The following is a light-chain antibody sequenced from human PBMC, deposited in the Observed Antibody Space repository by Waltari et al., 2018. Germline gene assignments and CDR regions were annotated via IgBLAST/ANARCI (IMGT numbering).Light chain of an antibody. CDR2: WAS. CDR1: QSVLYSSNNKNY. V-gene: IGKV4-1*01. J-gene: IGKJ2*01. Sequence: DIVMTQSPDSLAVSLGERAIVNCKSSQSVLYSSNNKNYLAWYQQKPGQPPKLLIYWASTRESGVPDRFSGSGSGTDCTLTSNSLRAEDVAVYYCQHYYSSPYTFGQGTKLEIK. CDR3: QHYYSSPYT.